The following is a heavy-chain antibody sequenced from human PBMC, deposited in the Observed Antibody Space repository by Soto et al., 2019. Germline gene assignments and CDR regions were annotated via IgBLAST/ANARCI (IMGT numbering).Heavy chain of an antibody. CDR1: DYTFTSYG. V-gene: IGHV1-18*01. J-gene: IGHJ5*02. CDR2: ISAYNGNT. Sequence: QVQLVQSGAEVKKPGASVKVSCKASDYTFTSYGISWVRQAPGQGLEWMGWISAYNGNTNYAQKLQGRVTMTTDTSTSTAYMELRSLRSDDTAVYYCARVVWDFWSGTNWFDPWGQGTLVTVSS. D-gene: IGHD3-3*01. CDR3: ARVVWDFWSGTNWFDP.